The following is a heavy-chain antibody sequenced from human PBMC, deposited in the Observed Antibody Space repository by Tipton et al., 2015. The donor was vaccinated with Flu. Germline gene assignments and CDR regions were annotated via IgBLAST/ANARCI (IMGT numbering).Heavy chain of an antibody. CDR1: GGSMTYFY. V-gene: IGHV4-59*01. Sequence: GLVKPSETLSLTCTVSGGSMTYFYWSWIRQSPGKGLEWIGYVYFNGATGYNPSLRSRVTISVDTAKNQFSLRLDSATAADTAVYYCVRVPRGDGFIGYYYGLDVWGQGTTVTVSS. CDR2: VYFNGAT. CDR3: VRVPRGDGFIGYYYGLDV. D-gene: IGHD3-16*01. J-gene: IGHJ6*02.